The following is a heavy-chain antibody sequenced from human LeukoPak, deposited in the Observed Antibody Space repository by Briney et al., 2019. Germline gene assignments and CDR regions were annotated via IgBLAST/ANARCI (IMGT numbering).Heavy chain of an antibody. CDR3: ARGKTYYDILTGPADY. Sequence: SQTLSLTCTVSSGSISSGGYYWSWIRQHPGKGLEWIGYIYYSGSTYYNPSLKSRVTISVDTSKHQFSLHLSSVPAADTALYYCARGKTYYDILTGPADYWGQGTLVTVSS. CDR2: IYYSGST. J-gene: IGHJ4*02. CDR1: SGSISSGGYY. D-gene: IGHD3-9*01. V-gene: IGHV4-31*03.